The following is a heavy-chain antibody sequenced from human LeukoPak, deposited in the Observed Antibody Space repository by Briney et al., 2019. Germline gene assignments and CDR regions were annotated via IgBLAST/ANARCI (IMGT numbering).Heavy chain of an antibody. V-gene: IGHV4-59*01. CDR1: GDSINIYE. Sequence: PSETLSLSCTVSGDSINIYELNWIRHPPGKGLEWIGFIYYTGSTNTNYNPSLKSRLTISVDTSNNQFSLNQTSVTAADTAMYYCGRYYNWGGELAGYAFNVWSQGTMVTVSS. CDR2: IYYTGSTNT. CDR3: GRYYNWGGELAGYAFNV. D-gene: IGHD1-26*01. J-gene: IGHJ3*01.